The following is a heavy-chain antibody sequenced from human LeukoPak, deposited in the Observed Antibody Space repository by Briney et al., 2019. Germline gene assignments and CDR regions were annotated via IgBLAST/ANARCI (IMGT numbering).Heavy chain of an antibody. CDR1: GGTFSSYA. D-gene: IGHD3-3*01. J-gene: IGHJ4*02. CDR3: ARNSHNAFWSGSYDY. Sequence: SVKVSCKASGGTFSSYAISWVRQAPGQGLEWMGGIIPIFGTANYAQKFQGRVTITADESTSTAYMGLSSLRSEDTAVYYCARNSHNAFWSGSYDYWGQGTLVTVSS. V-gene: IGHV1-69*13. CDR2: IIPIFGTA.